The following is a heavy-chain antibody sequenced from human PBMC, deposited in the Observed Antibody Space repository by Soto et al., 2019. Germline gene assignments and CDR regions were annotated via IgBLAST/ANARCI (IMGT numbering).Heavy chain of an antibody. CDR2: IIPIFGTA. D-gene: IGHD3-10*01. V-gene: IGHV1-69*13. Sequence: ASVKVSCKASGGTFSSYAISWVRQAPGQGLEWMGGIIPIFGTANYAQKFQGRVTITADESTSTAYMELSSLRSEDTAVYYCARVFYYYGSGSYYLMDVWGQGTTVTVSS. CDR1: GGTFSSYA. CDR3: ARVFYYYGSGSYYLMDV. J-gene: IGHJ6*02.